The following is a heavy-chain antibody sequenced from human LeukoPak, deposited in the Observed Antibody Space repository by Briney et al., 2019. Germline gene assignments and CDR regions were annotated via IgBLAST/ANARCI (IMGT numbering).Heavy chain of an antibody. CDR3: ARGTWFDY. CDR1: GGSFSGYY. J-gene: IGHJ4*02. CDR2: INHSGST. Sequence: KASETLSLTCAVYGGSFSGYYWSWIRQPPGKGLEWIGEINHSGSTNYNPSLKSRVTISVDTSKNQFSLKLSSVTAADTAVYYCARGTWFDYWGQGTLVTVSS. V-gene: IGHV4-34*01.